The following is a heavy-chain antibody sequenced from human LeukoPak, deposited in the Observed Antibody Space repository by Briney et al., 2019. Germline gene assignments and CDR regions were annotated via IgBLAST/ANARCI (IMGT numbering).Heavy chain of an antibody. CDR2: ISGSGGST. CDR1: GFTFSSYA. Sequence: GGSLRLSCAASGFTFSSYAMSWVRQAPGKGLEWDSAISGSGGSTYYADSVKGRFTISRDNSKNTLYLQMNSLRAEDTAVYYCAKDDDILTGYYGMDVWGKGTTVTVSS. D-gene: IGHD3-9*01. V-gene: IGHV3-23*01. CDR3: AKDDDILTGYYGMDV. J-gene: IGHJ6*04.